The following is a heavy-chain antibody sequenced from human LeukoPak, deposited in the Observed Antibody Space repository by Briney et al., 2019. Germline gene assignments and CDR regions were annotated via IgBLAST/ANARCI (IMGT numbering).Heavy chain of an antibody. V-gene: IGHV4-34*01. CDR1: GGSFSGYY. Sequence: ASETLSLTCAVYGGSFSGYYWSWIRQPPGKGLEWIGEINHSGSTNYNPSLKSRVTISVDTSKNQFFLKLSSVTAADTAVYYCARATMIVVVPNRTRDFDYWGQGTLVTVSS. D-gene: IGHD3-22*01. CDR3: ARATMIVVVPNRTRDFDY. CDR2: INHSGST. J-gene: IGHJ4*02.